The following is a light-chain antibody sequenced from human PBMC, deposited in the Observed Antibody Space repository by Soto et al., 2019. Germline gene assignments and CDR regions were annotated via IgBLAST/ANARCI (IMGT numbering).Light chain of an antibody. CDR3: LQIHTFPRT. CDR2: GVS. V-gene: IGKV1-9*01. Sequence: IQLTQSPSFLSASVGDRVTITCRASQRVSSYLNWYQQKPGKTPKLLISGVSTLESGVSSRFSGCGSTTDFTLTVSSLQPEDFATYYCLQIHTFPRTFGQGTKVEIK. CDR1: QRVSSY. J-gene: IGKJ2*01.